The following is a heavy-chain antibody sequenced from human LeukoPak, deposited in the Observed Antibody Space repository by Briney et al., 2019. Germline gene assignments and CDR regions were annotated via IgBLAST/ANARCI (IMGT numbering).Heavy chain of an antibody. CDR1: GGSFSGYH. CDR2: IYSSGDT. CDR3: ARGDDSSGYYYAYFDY. J-gene: IGHJ4*02. D-gene: IGHD3-22*01. Sequence: SETLSLTCAVYGGSFSGYHWSWIRQPPGKGLEWIGRIYSSGDTNYNPSLKSRVTISVDTSKNQFSLKLSSVTAADTAVYYCARGDDSSGYYYAYFDYWGQGTLVTVSS. V-gene: IGHV4-59*10.